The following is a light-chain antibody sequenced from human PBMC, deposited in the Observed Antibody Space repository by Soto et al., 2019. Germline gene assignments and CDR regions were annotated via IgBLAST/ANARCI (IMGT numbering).Light chain of an antibody. CDR3: QHSYSLLWT. CDR2: AAS. V-gene: IGKV1-39*01. Sequence: IDMTQKPSSLSASEGDRVTITCRASQRISSYLNWYQQKPGKAPKLLIYAASSLQSGVPSRFSGSGSGTDFTLTISSLQPEDFATYYCQHSYSLLWTFGEGTKVEI. J-gene: IGKJ1*01. CDR1: QRISSY.